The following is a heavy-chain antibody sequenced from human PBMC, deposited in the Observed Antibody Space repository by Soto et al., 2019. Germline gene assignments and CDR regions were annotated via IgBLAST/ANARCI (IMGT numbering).Heavy chain of an antibody. CDR1: GFTFSDYY. V-gene: IGHV3-11*01. J-gene: IGHJ4*02. D-gene: IGHD3-9*01. CDR3: ARDIPDVLRYFDWLPFGY. CDR2: ISSSGSTI. Sequence: GGSLRLSCAASGFTFSDYYMSWIRQAPGKGLEWVSYISSSGSTIYYADSVKGRFTISRDNAKNSLYLQMNSLRAEDTAVYYCARDIPDVLRYFDWLPFGYWGQGTLVTVSS.